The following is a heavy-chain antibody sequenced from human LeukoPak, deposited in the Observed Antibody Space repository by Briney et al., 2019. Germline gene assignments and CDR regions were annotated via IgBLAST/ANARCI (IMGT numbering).Heavy chain of an antibody. V-gene: IGHV3-48*01. CDR1: GFTFSSYS. CDR3: ARSGYYDSSGLDAFDI. Sequence: GGSLRLSCAASGFTFSSYSMNWVRQAPGKGLEWVSYISSSSSTIYYADSVKGRFTISRDNAKNSLYLQMNSLRAEDTAVYYCARSGYYDSSGLDAFDIWGQGTMVTVSS. CDR2: ISSSSSTI. J-gene: IGHJ3*02. D-gene: IGHD3-22*01.